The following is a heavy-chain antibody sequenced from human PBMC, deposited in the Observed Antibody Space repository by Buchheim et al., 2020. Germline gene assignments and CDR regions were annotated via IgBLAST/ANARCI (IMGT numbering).Heavy chain of an antibody. CDR1: GYTLTSYG. CDR2: ITAFNGNT. J-gene: IGHJ4*02. CDR3: ARVLDYYESSGYYRIQGFDY. Sequence: QVHLVQSGAEVKKPGASVKVSCKASGYTLTSYGISWVRQAPGQGLQWMGWITAFNGNTNYAQNLQGRVSMTTDTSRGTAYMELRSLRSDDTAVYYCARVLDYYESSGYYRIQGFDYWGQGTL. D-gene: IGHD3-22*01. V-gene: IGHV1-18*01.